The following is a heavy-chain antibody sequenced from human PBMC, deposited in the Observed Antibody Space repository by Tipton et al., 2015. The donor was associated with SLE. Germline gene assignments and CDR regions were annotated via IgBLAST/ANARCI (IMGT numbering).Heavy chain of an antibody. V-gene: IGHV4-59*12. D-gene: IGHD3-3*01. CDR3: ARDLGRSRITIFGGFDF. CDR2: ASDSGDT. CDR1: GGSITSYY. J-gene: IGHJ4*02. Sequence: LRLSCTVSGGSITSYYGGWIRQPPGKGLEWIGSASDSGDTYYSPSLKSRVTIAVDTSKNQFSLKLTSVTAADTAVYYCARDLGRSRITIFGGFDFWGQGTLVTVSS.